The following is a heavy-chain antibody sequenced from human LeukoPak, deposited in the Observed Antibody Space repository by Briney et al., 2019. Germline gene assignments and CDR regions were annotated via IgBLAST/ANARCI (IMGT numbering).Heavy chain of an antibody. CDR3: VGVKGSYFDY. V-gene: IGHV3-48*01. D-gene: IGHD2-15*01. CDR2: ISSSGSAI. Sequence: GGSLRLSCAASGFPLSSYSINRVRQAPGKGLEWVSYISSSGSAIYYVDSVKGRFTVSRDNAKNSLFLQMNSPRAEDTAVYYCVGVKGSYFDYWGQGALVTVSS. CDR1: GFPLSSYS. J-gene: IGHJ4*02.